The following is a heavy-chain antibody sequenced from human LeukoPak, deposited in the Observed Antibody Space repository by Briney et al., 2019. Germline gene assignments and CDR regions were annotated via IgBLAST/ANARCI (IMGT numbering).Heavy chain of an antibody. D-gene: IGHD4-23*01. CDR3: ARERWSRNNFYGMDV. CDR2: ISGSGGST. J-gene: IGHJ6*02. V-gene: IGHV3-23*01. CDR1: GFTFSSYA. Sequence: GGSLRLSCAASGFTFSSYAMSWVRQAPGKGLEWVSAISGSGGSTYCADSVKGRFTISRENAKNSLYLQMNSLRAGDTAVYYCARERWSRNNFYGMDVWGQGTTVTVSS.